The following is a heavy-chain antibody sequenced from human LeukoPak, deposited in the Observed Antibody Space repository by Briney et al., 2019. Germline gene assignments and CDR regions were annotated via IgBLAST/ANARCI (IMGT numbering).Heavy chain of an antibody. CDR3: AREVEDIVVVPAAPGWFDP. CDR2: MNPNTGNT. Sequence: GASVKVSCKASGYTFNSYDINWVRQATGQGLEWMGWMNPNTGNTGYGERFQGRVTMTRDNSISTAYMELNSLTSEDTAVYYCAREVEDIVVVPAAPGWFDPWGQGTLITVSS. J-gene: IGHJ5*02. CDR1: GYTFNSYD. D-gene: IGHD2-2*01. V-gene: IGHV1-8*01.